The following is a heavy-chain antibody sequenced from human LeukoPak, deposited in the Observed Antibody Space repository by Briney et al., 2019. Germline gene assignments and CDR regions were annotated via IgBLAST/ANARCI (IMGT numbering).Heavy chain of an antibody. CDR3: ARPQDHGGNVENLDI. CDR2: INPNSGGT. D-gene: IGHD4-23*01. Sequence: ASVTVSCKASGYTFSAHYIHWVRQAPGQGLEWMGWINPNSGGTNYALKFRGRVTMTRDTSISTANMELTSLRSDDTAVYYCARPQDHGGNVENLDIWGQGTLVTVSS. V-gene: IGHV1-2*02. J-gene: IGHJ3*02. CDR1: GYTFSAHY.